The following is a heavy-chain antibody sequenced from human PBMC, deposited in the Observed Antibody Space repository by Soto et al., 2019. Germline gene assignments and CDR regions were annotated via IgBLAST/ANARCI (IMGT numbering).Heavy chain of an antibody. D-gene: IGHD6-6*01. Sequence: SETLSLTCTVSGGSISSYYWSWIRQPPGKGLEWIGYIYYSGSTNYNPSLKSRVTISVDTSKNQFSLKLSSVTAADTAVYYCASVPPMYSSSKSPNPSFDYWGKGPLATVSS. V-gene: IGHV4-59*01. CDR3: ASVPPMYSSSKSPNPSFDY. CDR1: GGSISSYY. J-gene: IGHJ4*02. CDR2: IYYSGST.